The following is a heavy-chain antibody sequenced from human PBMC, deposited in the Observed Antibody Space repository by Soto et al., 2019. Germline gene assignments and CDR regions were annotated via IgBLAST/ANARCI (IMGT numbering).Heavy chain of an antibody. Sequence: PSETLSLTCAVYGGSFSGYCWSWIRQPPGKGLEWIGEINHSGSTNYNPSLKSRVTISVDTSKNQFSLKLSSVTAADTAVHYCARRSRGYTNFYMDVWGKGTTVTVSS. CDR2: INHSGST. D-gene: IGHD6-25*01. J-gene: IGHJ6*03. CDR3: ARRSRGYTNFYMDV. V-gene: IGHV4-34*01. CDR1: GGSFSGYC.